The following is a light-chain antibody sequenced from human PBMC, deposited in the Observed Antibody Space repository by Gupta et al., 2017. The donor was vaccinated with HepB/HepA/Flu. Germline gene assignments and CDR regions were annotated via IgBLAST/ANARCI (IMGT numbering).Light chain of an antibody. Sequence: SSELTQPPSVSVSPGQTARITCSGDALPKQYAYWYQQKPGQAPVLVIYKDSERPSGSPERFSGSSSGTTVTLTISGVQAEDEADYYCQSADSSGTSLYVFGTGTKVTVL. CDR1: ALPKQY. CDR3: QSADSSGTSLYV. J-gene: IGLJ1*01. V-gene: IGLV3-25*03. CDR2: KDS.